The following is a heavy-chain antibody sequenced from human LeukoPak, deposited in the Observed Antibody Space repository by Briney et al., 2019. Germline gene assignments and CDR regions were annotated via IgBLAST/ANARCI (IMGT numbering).Heavy chain of an antibody. CDR3: ARAGGSGYYTYFDY. CDR1: GFTFSSYS. CDR2: ISTSSSYI. V-gene: IGHV3-21*01. Sequence: PGGSLRLSCAASGFTFSSYSMNWVRQAPGKGLEWVSSISTSSSYIYYADSVKGRFTISRDNAKNSLYLQMNSLRAEDTAVYYCARAGGSGYYTYFDYWGQGSLVTVSS. J-gene: IGHJ4*02. D-gene: IGHD3-3*01.